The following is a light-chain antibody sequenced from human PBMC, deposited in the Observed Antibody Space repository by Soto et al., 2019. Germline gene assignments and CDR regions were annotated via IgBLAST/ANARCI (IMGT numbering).Light chain of an antibody. CDR2: EVS. Sequence: QSALTQPASVSGSPGQSITISCTGTSSDVGGYNYVSWYQQHPGKAPKLMIYEVSNRPSGVPNRFSGSKSGNTASLTISGLQAEDEADYYCSSYTRSSTPWVFGGGTKLTVL. V-gene: IGLV2-14*01. J-gene: IGLJ3*02. CDR3: SSYTRSSTPWV. CDR1: SSDVGGYNY.